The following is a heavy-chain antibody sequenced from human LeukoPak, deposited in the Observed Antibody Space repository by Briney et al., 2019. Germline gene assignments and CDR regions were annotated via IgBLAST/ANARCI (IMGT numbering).Heavy chain of an antibody. D-gene: IGHD5-18*01. V-gene: IGHV3-21*01. CDR1: GFTFSSYA. J-gene: IGHJ3*02. CDR2: ISVSRSYI. CDR3: ARETPAMAI. Sequence: PGGSLRLSCAASGFTFSSYAKSWVRQAPGKGLEWVSSISVSRSYIYYADSVKGRFTISRDNAKNSLYLQMNSLRAEDTAVYYCARETPAMAIWGQGTMVTVSS.